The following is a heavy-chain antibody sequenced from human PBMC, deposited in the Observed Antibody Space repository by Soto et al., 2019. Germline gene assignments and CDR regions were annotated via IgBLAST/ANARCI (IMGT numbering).Heavy chain of an antibody. Sequence: GKGLEWMGIIYPGDSDTRYSPSFQGQVTISADKSISTAYLQWSSLKASDTAMYYCARQTGYSSGWYGPWGQGTLVTVSS. V-gene: IGHV5-51*01. CDR3: ARQTGYSSGWYGP. CDR2: IYPGDSDT. J-gene: IGHJ5*02. D-gene: IGHD6-19*01.